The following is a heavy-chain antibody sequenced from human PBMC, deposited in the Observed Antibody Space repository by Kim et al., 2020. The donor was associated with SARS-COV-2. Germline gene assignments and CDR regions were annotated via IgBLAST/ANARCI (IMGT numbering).Heavy chain of an antibody. J-gene: IGHJ5*02. CDR3: ARGDVNWFDP. CDR1: GGSISSGGYY. CDR2: IYYSGST. V-gene: IGHV4-31*03. Sequence: SETLSLTCTVSGGSISSGGYYWSWIRQHPGKGLEWIGYIYYSGSTYYNPSLKSRVTISVDTSKNQFSLKLSSVTAADTAVYYCARGDVNWFDPWGQGTLVTVSS.